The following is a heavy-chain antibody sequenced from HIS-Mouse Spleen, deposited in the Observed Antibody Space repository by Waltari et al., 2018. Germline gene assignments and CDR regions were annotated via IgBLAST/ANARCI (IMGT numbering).Heavy chain of an antibody. J-gene: IGHJ2*01. CDR3: AREIPYSSSWYDWYFDL. CDR1: GRSISSSSSY. V-gene: IGHV4-39*07. CDR2: IYYSGST. Sequence: QLQLQESGPGLVKPSETLSLTCTVSGRSISSSSSYWGWIRQPPGKGLEWIGSIYYSGSTYYNPSLKSRVTISVDTSKNQFSLKLSSVTAADTAVYYCAREIPYSSSWYDWYFDLWGRGTLVTVSS. D-gene: IGHD6-13*01.